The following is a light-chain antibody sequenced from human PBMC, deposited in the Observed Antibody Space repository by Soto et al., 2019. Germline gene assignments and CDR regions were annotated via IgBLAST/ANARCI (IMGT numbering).Light chain of an antibody. Sequence: AVSATVTEVGTNTCLEGQSISTYLNWYQQKSGKVPKLLSSAASSLESGVPLRFSGSGSGTDFTLTISSLQHEDYGTYDCSTSLGTLGWPSGQ. V-gene: IGKV1-39*01. CDR1: QSISTY. J-gene: IGKJ1*01. CDR2: AAS. CDR3: STSLGTLGWP.